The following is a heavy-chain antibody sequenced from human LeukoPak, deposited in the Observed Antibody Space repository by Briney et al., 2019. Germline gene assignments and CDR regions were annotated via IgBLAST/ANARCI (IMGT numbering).Heavy chain of an antibody. CDR3: GRDGGVAYGLDV. J-gene: IGHJ6*02. D-gene: IGHD3-3*01. CDR2: TSGDSKVI. V-gene: IGHV3-48*01. Sequence: GGSLRLSCAASGFTFSTCAMSWVRQAPGKGLEWVSFTSGDSKVIYYADSVKGRFTISRDNAKNSLYLQMNSLRADDTAVYYCGRDGGVAYGLDVWGQGTTVTVSS. CDR1: GFTFSTCA.